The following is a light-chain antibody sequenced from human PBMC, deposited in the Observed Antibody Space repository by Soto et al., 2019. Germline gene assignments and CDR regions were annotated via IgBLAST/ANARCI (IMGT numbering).Light chain of an antibody. V-gene: IGKV3-20*01. CDR2: GTS. CDR3: QVYDDTPSFT. J-gene: IGKJ3*01. CDR1: QSVSSSY. Sequence: IVLTQSPGTLSWSPGERATLSCRVSQSVSSSYLAWYQQRPGQTPRLLIYGTSTRATGIPDRFSGSGSGTDFTLTISRLEPEDFAVYYCQVYDDTPSFTFGPGTKVDIK.